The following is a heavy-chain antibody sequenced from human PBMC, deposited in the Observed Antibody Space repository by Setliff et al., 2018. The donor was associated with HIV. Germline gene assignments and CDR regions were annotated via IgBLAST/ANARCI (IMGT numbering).Heavy chain of an antibody. CDR2: IYYSGST. D-gene: IGHD6-19*01. Sequence: SETLSLTCTVSGGSITTSTFYWGWIRQPPGKGLEWIGSIYYSGSTYYNPSLKSRLTITVDMSKNQFSLRLSSATAADTAVYYCIIAYSSGWLAPMGFDSWGQGTLVTVSS. CDR1: GGSITTSTFY. V-gene: IGHV4-39*01. J-gene: IGHJ4*02. CDR3: IIAYSSGWLAPMGFDS.